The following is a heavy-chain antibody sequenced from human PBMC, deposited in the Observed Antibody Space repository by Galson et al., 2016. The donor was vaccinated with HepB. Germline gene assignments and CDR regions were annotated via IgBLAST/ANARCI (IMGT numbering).Heavy chain of an antibody. CDR3: AREGSSTNWYSPGHADY. CDR2: ISRTGSTI. J-gene: IGHJ4*02. D-gene: IGHD2-2*02. Sequence: SLRLSCAASGFTFRSYEMNWVRQAPGKGLEWVSYISRTGSTIYYADSVKGRFTISRDNAKNSLYLQMNSLGVEDTAPYYCAREGSSTNWYSPGHADYWGQGTLVTVSS. CDR1: GFTFRSYE. V-gene: IGHV3-48*03.